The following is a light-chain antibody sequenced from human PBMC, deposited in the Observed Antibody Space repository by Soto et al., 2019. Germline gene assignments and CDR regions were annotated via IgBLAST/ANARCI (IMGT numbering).Light chain of an antibody. J-gene: IGKJ3*01. V-gene: IGKV3-20*01. Sequence: EIVLTRSPGTLSLSPGERATLSCRASQSISSSYLAWYQQKPGRAPRLLVYGASSRATGIPDRFSGSGSGTDFTLTISRLEPEDFAVYYCQQYGSSRFTFGPGTKVDIK. CDR1: QSISSSY. CDR2: GAS. CDR3: QQYGSSRFT.